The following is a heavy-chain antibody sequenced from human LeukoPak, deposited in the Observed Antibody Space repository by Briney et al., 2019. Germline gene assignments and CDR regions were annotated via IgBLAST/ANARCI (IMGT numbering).Heavy chain of an antibody. D-gene: IGHD4-23*01. J-gene: IGHJ5*02. CDR1: GYSFTSHY. CDR2: INPRGTGT. V-gene: IGHV1-46*01. CDR3: ARDNSMHERGWWFDP. Sequence: ASVQVSCKASGYSFTSHYMHWVRQAPGQGGEWMGLINPRGTGTIFAEKFQGGSIMITGMSTNTDYMELRSLKCDGPAVYYWARDNSMHERGWWFDPWGQGTLVTVSS.